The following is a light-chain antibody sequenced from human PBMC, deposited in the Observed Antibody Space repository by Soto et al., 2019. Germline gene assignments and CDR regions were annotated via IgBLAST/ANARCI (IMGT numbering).Light chain of an antibody. CDR2: GAS. J-gene: IGKJ1*01. V-gene: IGKV3-20*01. CDR1: QRVSSAY. Sequence: EIVLTQSPGTLSVSPGERATLSCRASQRVSSAYLAWYQQKPGQAPRLLIYGASNRATGIPDRFSGSEAGTDFILTIDRLETEDFAVYYCQQYGSSGTFGQGTKVEIK. CDR3: QQYGSSGT.